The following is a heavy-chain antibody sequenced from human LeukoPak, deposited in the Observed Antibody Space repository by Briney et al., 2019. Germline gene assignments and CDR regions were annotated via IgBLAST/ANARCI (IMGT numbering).Heavy chain of an antibody. CDR3: ATDPYDDLHFQH. D-gene: IGHD3-22*01. J-gene: IGHJ1*01. Sequence: GGSLRLSRAASGFTFKTAWMSWVRQAPGKGLEWVGRIRSNSAGGTTHYSTFAKGRFSISRDDSKNRLYLQLNSLTTEDTGVYYCATDPYDDLHFQHWGQGTLVTVSS. CDR1: GFTFKTAW. CDR2: IRSNSAGGTT. V-gene: IGHV3-15*01.